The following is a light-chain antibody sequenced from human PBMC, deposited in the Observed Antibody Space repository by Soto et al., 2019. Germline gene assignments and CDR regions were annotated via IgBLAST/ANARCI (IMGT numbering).Light chain of an antibody. CDR2: GAS. V-gene: IGKV3-15*01. CDR3: QQYYNWLTWT. Sequence: EIVMTQSPATLSVSPGERATLSCRASQSVSSNLAWYQQKPGQAPRLLIYGASTRATGIPTRFSGSGSGTEFTLTISSLQSEDFAVYYCQQYYNWLTWTFGQGTKVDTK. J-gene: IGKJ1*01. CDR1: QSVSSN.